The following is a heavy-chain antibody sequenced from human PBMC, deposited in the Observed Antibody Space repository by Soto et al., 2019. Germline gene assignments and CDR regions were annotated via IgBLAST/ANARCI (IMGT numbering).Heavy chain of an antibody. CDR1: GGSISSGHI. D-gene: IGHD6-19*01. CDR2: INHSGSA. Sequence: PSETLSLTCAVSGGSISSGHIWTWIRQTPGKGLQWIGQINHSGSASYNPSLKSRVTISVHTSNSQFSLELSSVTAADTAVYYCARGLITGSHYSGGWYYFDSWGQGTQVTVSS. CDR3: ARGLITGSHYSGGWYYFDS. V-gene: IGHV4-34*01. J-gene: IGHJ4*02.